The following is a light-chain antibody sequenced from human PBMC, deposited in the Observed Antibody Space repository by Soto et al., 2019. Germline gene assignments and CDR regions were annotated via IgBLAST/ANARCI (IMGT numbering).Light chain of an antibody. CDR1: QSVSSTY. J-gene: IGKJ1*01. CDR3: QQYGSSRWT. V-gene: IGKV3-20*01. Sequence: EIVLTQSPDTLSLFPGERATLSCRASQSVSSTYLAWYQQKLGQAPRLLIFGASSRATGIPDRFSGSGSGTDFTLTISRLEPEDFAVYYCQQYGSSRWTFGKGTKVEIK. CDR2: GAS.